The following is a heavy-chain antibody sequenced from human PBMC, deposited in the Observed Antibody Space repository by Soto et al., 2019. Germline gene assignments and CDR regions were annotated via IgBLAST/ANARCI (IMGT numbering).Heavy chain of an antibody. CDR1: GFTFGDYA. Sequence: GGSLRLSCRGSGFTFGDYAMSWFRQAPGEGLEWVGFIRSKAYGGTTEYAASVKGRFTILRDDSESVAYLQMDSLKADDTAVYYCARVDCSSTSCYFIMDVWGQGTTVTVSS. V-gene: IGHV3-49*03. D-gene: IGHD2-2*01. CDR3: ARVDCSSTSCYFIMDV. CDR2: IRSKAYGGTT. J-gene: IGHJ6*02.